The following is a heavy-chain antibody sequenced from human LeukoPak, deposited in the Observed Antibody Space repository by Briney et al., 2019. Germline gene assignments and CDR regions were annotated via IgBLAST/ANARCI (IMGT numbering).Heavy chain of an antibody. D-gene: IGHD6-19*01. CDR3: ARDSPTTVAGVDAFDI. J-gene: IGHJ3*02. CDR1: GFTFSSYW. CDR2: IKQDGSEK. Sequence: AGGSLRLSCAASGFTFSSYWMSWVRQAPGKGLERVANIKQDGSEKYYVDSVKGRFTISRDNAKNSLYLQMNSLRAEDTAVYYCARDSPTTVAGVDAFDIWGQGTMITVSS. V-gene: IGHV3-7*01.